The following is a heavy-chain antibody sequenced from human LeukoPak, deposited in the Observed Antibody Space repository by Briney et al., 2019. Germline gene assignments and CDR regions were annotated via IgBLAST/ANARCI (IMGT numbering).Heavy chain of an antibody. CDR1: GYSISSGYY. V-gene: IGHV4-38-2*01. J-gene: IGHJ4*02. Sequence: SETLSLTCAVSGYSISSGYYCGWIRQPPGKGLEWIGNIYHSGSTYYNPSLKSRVTMSVDTSNNQFSLKLSSVTAADTAVYYCARYGMATIQFFDYWGQGTLFTVSS. CDR3: ARYGMATIQFFDY. CDR2: IYHSGST. D-gene: IGHD5-24*01.